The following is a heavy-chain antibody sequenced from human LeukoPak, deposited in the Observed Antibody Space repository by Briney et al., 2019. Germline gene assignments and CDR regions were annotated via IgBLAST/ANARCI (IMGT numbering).Heavy chain of an antibody. CDR2: IHNDGTQG. CDR1: RFTFSRLG. V-gene: IGHV3-33*06. D-gene: IGHD1-26*01. Sequence: GTSLRLSCAASRFTFSRLGMQWVRQAPGKGLEWVAVIHNDGTQGQYGNSVKGRFTISKDNSQSTLYLQMNNLRDDDTAVYYCAKEGDEFRGYLDVWGKGTTVTVSS. J-gene: IGHJ6*03. CDR3: AKEGDEFRGYLDV.